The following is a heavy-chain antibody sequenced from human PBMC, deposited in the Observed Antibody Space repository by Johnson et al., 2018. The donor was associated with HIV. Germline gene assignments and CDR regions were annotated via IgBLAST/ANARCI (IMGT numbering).Heavy chain of an antibody. D-gene: IGHD1-26*01. CDR1: GFTFDDYD. CDR2: INWNGVIT. CDR3: ARRDSGSVSFYI. V-gene: IGHV3-20*04. Sequence: VQLVESGGGLVQPGRSLRLSCAASGFTFDDYDLSWVRQAPGKGLEWVSGINWNGVITAYADSVKGRCTISRDNGKNSLYLQMNSLRGEDTALYYCARRDSGSVSFYIWVQGTMVTVSS. J-gene: IGHJ3*02.